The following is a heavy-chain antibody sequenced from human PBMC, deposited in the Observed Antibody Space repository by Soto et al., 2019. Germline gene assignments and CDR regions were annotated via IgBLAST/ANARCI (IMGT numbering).Heavy chain of an antibody. CDR3: ARVPGP. CDR2: IHHSGST. CDR1: GGSISSGGYS. V-gene: IGHV4-30-2*01. Sequence: QLQLQESGSGLVKPSQTLSLTCAVSGGSISSGGYSWSWIRQPPGKGLEWIGYIHHSGSTYYNPALNTRVTISVDRAKNQFHQKLSSVPAADTAVYYCARVPGPSGQGTLGTVSS. J-gene: IGHJ5*02.